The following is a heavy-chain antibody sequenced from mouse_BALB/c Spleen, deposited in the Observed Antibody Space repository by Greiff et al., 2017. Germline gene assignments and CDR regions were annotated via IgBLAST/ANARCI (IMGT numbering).Heavy chain of an antibody. J-gene: IGHJ4*01. CDR1: GFTFSSYT. Sequence: DVMLVESGGGLVKPGGSLKLSCAASGFTFSSYTMSWVRQTPEKRLEWVATISSGGSYTYYPDSVKGRFTISRDNAKNTLYLQMSSLKSEDTAMYYCTRDYYYGSSDYAMDYWGQGTSVTVSS. D-gene: IGHD1-1*01. CDR2: ISSGGSYT. V-gene: IGHV5-6-4*01. CDR3: TRDYYYGSSDYAMDY.